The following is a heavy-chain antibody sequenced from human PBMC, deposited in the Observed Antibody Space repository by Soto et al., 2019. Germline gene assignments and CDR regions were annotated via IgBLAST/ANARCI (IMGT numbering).Heavy chain of an antibody. J-gene: IGHJ3*02. V-gene: IGHV3-7*05. CDR3: ARDVSPGFGGARYDAFDI. D-gene: IGHD6-19*01. CDR2: IKQDGSET. Sequence: GGSLRLSCAASGFTISGYWMTWVRQAPGKGLEWVANIKQDGSETYYVDSVKGRFTISRDNAKQSLYLQMSSLRAEDTAFYYCARDVSPGFGGARYDAFDIWGQGTLVTVSS. CDR1: GFTISGYW.